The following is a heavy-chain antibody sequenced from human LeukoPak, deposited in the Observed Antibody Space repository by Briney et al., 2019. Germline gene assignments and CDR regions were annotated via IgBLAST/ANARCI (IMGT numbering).Heavy chain of an antibody. CDR1: GFAFSTYS. CDR2: INTRSKT. J-gene: IGHJ3*02. Sequence: GGSLRLSCAASGFAFSTYSMNWVRQAPGKGLEWVAAINTRSKTYYADSVKGRFTMSRDNAKNSLYLQMNSLRAEDTAVYYCARETGCRSTSCYGEAFDIWGQGTMVTVSS. CDR3: ARETGCRSTSCYGEAFDI. D-gene: IGHD2-2*01. V-gene: IGHV3-21*01.